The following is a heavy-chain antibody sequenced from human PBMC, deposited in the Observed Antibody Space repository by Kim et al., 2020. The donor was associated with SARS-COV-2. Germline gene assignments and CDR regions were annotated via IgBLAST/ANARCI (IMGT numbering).Heavy chain of an antibody. CDR2: IKSKTDGGTT. J-gene: IGHJ6*02. CDR1: GFTFSNAW. CDR3: TPSPYSSIYYYGMDV. Sequence: GGSLRLSCAASGFTFSNAWMSWVRQAPGKGLEWVGRIKSKTDGGTTDYAAPVKGRFTISRDDSKNTLYLQMNSLKTEDTAVYYCTPSPYSSIYYYGMDVWGQGTTVTVSS. D-gene: IGHD2-15*01. V-gene: IGHV3-15*01.